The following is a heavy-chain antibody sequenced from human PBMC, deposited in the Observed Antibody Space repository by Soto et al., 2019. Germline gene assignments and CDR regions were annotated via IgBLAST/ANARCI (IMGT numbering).Heavy chain of an antibody. V-gene: IGHV1-18*04. CDR1: GYTFTSYG. CDR2: ISAYNGNT. CDR3: ARGPVYDILTGGYYYYGMDV. J-gene: IGHJ6*02. D-gene: IGHD3-9*01. Sequence: ASVKVSCKASGYTFTSYGISWVRQAPGQGLEWMGWISAYNGNTNYAQKLQGRVTMSTDTSTSTAYMELRSLRSDDTAVYYCARGPVYDILTGGYYYYGMDVWGQGATVTVSS.